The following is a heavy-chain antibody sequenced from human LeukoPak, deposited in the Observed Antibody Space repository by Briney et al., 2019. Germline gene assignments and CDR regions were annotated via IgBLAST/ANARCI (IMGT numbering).Heavy chain of an antibody. V-gene: IGHV4-31*03. D-gene: IGHD3-3*01. CDR2: IYYSGST. Sequence: PSETLSLTCTVSGGSISSGGYYWSWIRQHPGKGLEWIGYIYYSGSTYYSPSLKSRVTISVDTSKNQFSLKLSSVTAADTAVYYCARAPGHDFWSGYSPKYYFDYWGQGTLVTVSS. CDR1: GGSISSGGYY. CDR3: ARAPGHDFWSGYSPKYYFDY. J-gene: IGHJ4*02.